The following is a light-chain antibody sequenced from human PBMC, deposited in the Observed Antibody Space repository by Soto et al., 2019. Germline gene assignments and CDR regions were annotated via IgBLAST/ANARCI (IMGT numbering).Light chain of an antibody. CDR2: GAS. J-gene: IGKJ4*01. Sequence: EIVLTQSPGTLSLSPGERATLSCRASQSVSSNYLGWYQQKPGQAPRLLIYGASSRATGIPDRFSGSGSGTDFTLTISRREPEDFAVYYCQQYGSSPPLSFGGGTKVEIK. CDR3: QQYGSSPPLS. CDR1: QSVSSNY. V-gene: IGKV3-20*01.